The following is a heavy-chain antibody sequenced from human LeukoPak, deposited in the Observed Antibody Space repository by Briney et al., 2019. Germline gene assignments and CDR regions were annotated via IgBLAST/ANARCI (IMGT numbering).Heavy chain of an antibody. CDR3: ARTRGGYSYGYPGYFQH. Sequence: ASVKVSCKASGGTFSSYAISWVRQAPGQGLEWMGGIIPIFGTANYAQKLQGRVTITADESTSTAYMELSRLTSDDTAVYYCARTRGGYSYGYPGYFQHWGQGTLVTVSS. CDR1: GGTFSSYA. J-gene: IGHJ1*01. D-gene: IGHD5-18*01. V-gene: IGHV1-69*13. CDR2: IIPIFGTA.